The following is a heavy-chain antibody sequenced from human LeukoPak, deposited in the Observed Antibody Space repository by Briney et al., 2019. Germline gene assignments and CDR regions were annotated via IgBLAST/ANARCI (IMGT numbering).Heavy chain of an antibody. Sequence: SETLSLTCTVSGGSISSYYWSWIRQPPGKGLEWIGYIYYSGSTNYNPSLKSRVTISVDTSKNQFSLKLSSVTAADTAVYYCARYIPLVAAGTFLGGKGFDYWGQGTLVTVSS. D-gene: IGHD6-13*01. V-gene: IGHV4-59*01. CDR1: GGSISSYY. J-gene: IGHJ4*02. CDR2: IYYSGST. CDR3: ARYIPLVAAGTFLGGKGFDY.